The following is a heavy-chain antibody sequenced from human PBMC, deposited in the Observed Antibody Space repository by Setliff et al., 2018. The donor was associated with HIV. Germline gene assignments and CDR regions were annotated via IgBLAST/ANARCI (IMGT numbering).Heavy chain of an antibody. Sequence: GASVKVSCKVSGYTLTELSIHWVRQAPGKGLEWMGGFDPQYDKTFYAQKFQGRVTMSEDTSTDTAYMELSSLRSEDTAVYYCATRAYDSRGYLRSRVSGAAFDIWSQGTMVTVSS. CDR1: GYTLTELS. CDR2: FDPQYDKT. V-gene: IGHV1-24*01. CDR3: ATRAYDSRGYLRSRVSGAAFDI. J-gene: IGHJ3*02. D-gene: IGHD3-22*01.